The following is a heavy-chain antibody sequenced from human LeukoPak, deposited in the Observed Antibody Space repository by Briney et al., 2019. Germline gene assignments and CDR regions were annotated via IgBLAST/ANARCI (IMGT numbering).Heavy chain of an antibody. Sequence: PSETLSLTCSVSDDSITMYYWTWIRQPPGKGLEWIGSIYYSGSTYYNPSLKSRVTISVDTSKNQFSLKLSSVTAADTAVYYCARADYDILTGDADAFDIWGQGTMVTVSS. V-gene: IGHV4-59*05. CDR3: ARADYDILTGDADAFDI. CDR1: DDSITMYY. D-gene: IGHD3-9*01. J-gene: IGHJ3*02. CDR2: IYYSGST.